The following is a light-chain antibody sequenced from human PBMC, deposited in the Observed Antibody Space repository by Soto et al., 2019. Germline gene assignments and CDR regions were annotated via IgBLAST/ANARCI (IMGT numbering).Light chain of an antibody. Sequence: EIVLTQSPGTLSLSPGERATLSCRASQSVSNNYLAWYQQKPGQAPRLLIYGASSRATGIPDRFTGSGSGTDFTLTISRLEPEDFAVYYCLQNVNSEWTFGHGTKVEIK. CDR3: LQNVNSEWT. V-gene: IGKV3-20*01. CDR2: GAS. J-gene: IGKJ1*01. CDR1: QSVSNNY.